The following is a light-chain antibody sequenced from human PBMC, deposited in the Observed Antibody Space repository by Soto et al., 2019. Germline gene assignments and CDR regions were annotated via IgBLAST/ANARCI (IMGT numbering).Light chain of an antibody. J-gene: IGKJ1*01. CDR1: QSIRAW. V-gene: IGKV1-5*03. CDR2: ESA. Sequence: DIQMTQSPSTLSASVGDRVTITCRASQSIRAWLAWYQQKPGKAPKFLIDESASLERGVPSRFSGSGSGTEFTLTISSLQANDFATYYCQQYDKYPWTFGQGNKVEV. CDR3: QQYDKYPWT.